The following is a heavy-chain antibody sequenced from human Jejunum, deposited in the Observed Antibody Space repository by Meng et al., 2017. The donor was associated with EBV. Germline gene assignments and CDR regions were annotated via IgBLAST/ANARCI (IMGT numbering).Heavy chain of an antibody. CDR2: INENGGTT. Sequence: VQVVESGGGLVQPGGSLRLCCIASGFTFSTYWMHWVRQAPGKGLEWSSRINENGGTTTYADSVRGRFTISRDNTKNTLYLEMNNLRAEDSAVYFCSRDLAGPYDDWGQGTLVTVSS. V-gene: IGHV3-74*03. CDR3: SRDLAGPYDD. J-gene: IGHJ4*02. CDR1: GFTFSTYW.